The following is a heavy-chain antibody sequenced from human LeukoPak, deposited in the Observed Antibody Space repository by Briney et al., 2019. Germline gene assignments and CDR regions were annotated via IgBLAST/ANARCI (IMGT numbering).Heavy chain of an antibody. J-gene: IGHJ4*02. V-gene: IGHV3-23*01. CDR1: GFTFSSYA. Sequence: GGSLRLSCAASGFTFSSYAMSWVRQAPGKGLEWVSSIGGSGGSTYYADSVKGRFTISRDNSKNTLYLQMNSLRAEDTVVYYCAKVETAAAATLRGFDYWGQGTLVTVSS. D-gene: IGHD6-13*01. CDR2: IGGSGGST. CDR3: AKVETAAAATLRGFDY.